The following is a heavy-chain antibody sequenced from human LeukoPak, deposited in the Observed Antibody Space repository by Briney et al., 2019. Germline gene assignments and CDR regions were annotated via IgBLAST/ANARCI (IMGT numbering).Heavy chain of an antibody. J-gene: IGHJ4*02. CDR3: ARSGHDYGDSSARFDY. CDR2: ISAYNGNT. V-gene: IGHV1-18*01. D-gene: IGHD4-17*01. Sequence: ASVKVSCKASVGTFSSYAISWVRQAPAQGLEWMGWISAYNGNTNYAQKLQGRVTMTTDTSTSTAYMELRSLRSDDTVVYYCARSGHDYGDSSARFDYWGQGTLVTVSS. CDR1: VGTFSSYA.